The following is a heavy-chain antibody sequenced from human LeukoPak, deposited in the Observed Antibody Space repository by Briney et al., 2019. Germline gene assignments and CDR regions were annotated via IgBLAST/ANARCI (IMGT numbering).Heavy chain of an antibody. J-gene: IGHJ4*02. CDR1: GFTFTSYS. Sequence: GGSLRLPCAASGFTFTSYSMNWVRQAPGKGLEWVSTISGSGDNTYYADSVKGRFTISRDNSKNTLYLQMNSLRAEDTALYYCAKGSYYDSSGTYYFDYWGQGTLVTVSS. CDR2: ISGSGDNT. V-gene: IGHV3-23*01. CDR3: AKGSYYDSSGTYYFDY. D-gene: IGHD3-22*01.